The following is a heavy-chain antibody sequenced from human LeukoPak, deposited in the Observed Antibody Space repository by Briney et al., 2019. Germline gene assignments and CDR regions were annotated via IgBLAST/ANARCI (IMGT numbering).Heavy chain of an antibody. J-gene: IGHJ4*02. CDR2: INHSGST. V-gene: IGHV4-34*01. CDR1: GGSFSGYY. CDR3: ARGRPRGYSYGFPFDY. Sequence: SETLSLTCAAYGGSFSGYYWSWIRQPPGKGLEWIGEINHSGSTNYNPSLKSRVTISVDTSKNQFSLKLSSVTAADTAVYYCARGRPRGYSYGFPFDYWGQGTLVTVSS. D-gene: IGHD5-18*01.